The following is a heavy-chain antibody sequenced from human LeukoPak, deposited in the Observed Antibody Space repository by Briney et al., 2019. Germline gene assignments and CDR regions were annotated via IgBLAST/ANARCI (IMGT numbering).Heavy chain of an antibody. CDR3: ARDEQLAFDP. Sequence: PGGSLRLSCAASGFTFSSYWMHWVRHATGKGLVWVSRINTDGSSTIYADSVRGRFTISRDNAKNTLYLQMNSLRAEDTAVYYCARDEQLAFDPWGQGTLVTVSS. V-gene: IGHV3-74*01. D-gene: IGHD6-6*01. J-gene: IGHJ5*02. CDR1: GFTFSSYW. CDR2: INTDGSST.